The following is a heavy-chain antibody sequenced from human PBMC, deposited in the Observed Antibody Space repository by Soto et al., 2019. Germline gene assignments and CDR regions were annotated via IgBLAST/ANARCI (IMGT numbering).Heavy chain of an antibody. D-gene: IGHD2-2*01. CDR2: IIPIFGTA. CDR1: GGTFSSYA. J-gene: IGHJ3*02. Sequence: ASVKVSCKASGGTFSSYAISWVRQAPGQGLEWMGGIIPIFGTANYAQKFQGRVTITADESTSTAYMELSSLRSEDTAVYYCARVVRHCSSTSCYHDAFDIWGQGTMVTVSS. V-gene: IGHV1-69*13. CDR3: ARVVRHCSSTSCYHDAFDI.